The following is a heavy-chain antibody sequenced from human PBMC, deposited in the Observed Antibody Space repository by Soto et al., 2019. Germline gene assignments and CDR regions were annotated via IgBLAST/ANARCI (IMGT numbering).Heavy chain of an antibody. CDR3: ARVVVVVAATRSNWFDP. CDR2: IYYSGST. CDR1: GLSISSGGYY. Sequence: SETLSLTCTFSGLSISSGGYYLSWIRQHPGKGLEWIGYIYYSGSTYYNPSLKSRVTISVDTSKNQFSLKLSSVTAADTAVYYCARVVVVVAATRSNWFDPWGQGTLVTVSS. V-gene: IGHV4-31*03. J-gene: IGHJ5*02. D-gene: IGHD2-15*01.